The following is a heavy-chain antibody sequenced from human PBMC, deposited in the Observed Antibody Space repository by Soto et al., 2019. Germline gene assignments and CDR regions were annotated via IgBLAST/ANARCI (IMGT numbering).Heavy chain of an antibody. CDR3: TTLSITIFGVVLMDV. CDR1: GVTFRNAG. J-gene: IGHJ6*02. Sequence: GGSQRLSCTASGVTFRNAGMNWVRQAPGKGLVWVGRIKSKTDGGTTDYAAPVKGRFTISRDDSKNTLYLQMNSLKTEDTAVYYCTTLSITIFGVVLMDVWGQGTTVTVSS. V-gene: IGHV3-15*07. D-gene: IGHD3-3*01. CDR2: IKSKTDGGTT.